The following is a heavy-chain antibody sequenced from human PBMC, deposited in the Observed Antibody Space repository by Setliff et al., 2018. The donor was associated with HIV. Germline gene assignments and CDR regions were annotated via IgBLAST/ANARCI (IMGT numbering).Heavy chain of an antibody. Sequence: GASVKVSCKASGGTFSSYAISWVRQAPGQGLEWMGGIIPIFGTANYAQRFQGRVTITADESTSTAYMELSSLRSEDTAVYYCARGSSGYYYGAYWGQGTLVTVSS. J-gene: IGHJ4*02. CDR1: GGTFSSYA. CDR3: ARGSSGYYYGAY. CDR2: IIPIFGTA. V-gene: IGHV1-69*13. D-gene: IGHD3-22*01.